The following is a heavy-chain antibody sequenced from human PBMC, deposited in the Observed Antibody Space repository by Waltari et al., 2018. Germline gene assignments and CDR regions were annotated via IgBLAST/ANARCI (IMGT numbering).Heavy chain of an antibody. V-gene: IGHV3-30*02. CDR2: IRYDGSNK. D-gene: IGHD3-10*01. J-gene: IGHJ6*02. Sequence: QVQLVESGGGVVQPGGSLRLSCAASGFTFSSYGMHWVRQAPGKGLEWVAFIRYDGSNKYYADSVKCRFTISRDNSKNTLYLQMNSLRAEDTAVYYCAKDASGSYYYYGMDVWGQGTTVTVSS. CDR3: AKDASGSYYYYGMDV. CDR1: GFTFSSYG.